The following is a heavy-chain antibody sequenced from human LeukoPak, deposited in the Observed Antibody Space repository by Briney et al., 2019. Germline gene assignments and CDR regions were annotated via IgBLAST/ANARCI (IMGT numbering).Heavy chain of an antibody. D-gene: IGHD3-10*01. CDR1: GFTFSSYV. Sequence: GGSLRLSCAASGFTFSSYVMIWVRQAPGKGLEWVSALSGSGGSTYYADSVKGRFTISRDNSKNTLYLQMNSLRAEDTAVYYCVKSFLLNFYGSGSANYHFDYWGQGTLVTVSS. V-gene: IGHV3-23*01. CDR3: VKSFLLNFYGSGSANYHFDY. CDR2: LSGSGGST. J-gene: IGHJ4*02.